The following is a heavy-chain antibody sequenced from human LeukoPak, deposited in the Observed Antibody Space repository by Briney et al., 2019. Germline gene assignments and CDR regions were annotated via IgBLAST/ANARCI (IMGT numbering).Heavy chain of an antibody. CDR3: AKAADIVVVVAATLPMDV. Sequence: GGSLRLSCAASGFTFSSYAKSWVRQAPGKGLEWVSAISGSGGSTYYADSVKGRFTISRDNSKNTLYLQMNSLRAEDTAVYYCAKAADIVVVVAATLPMDVWGKGTTVTVSS. J-gene: IGHJ6*03. CDR2: ISGSGGST. CDR1: GFTFSSYA. V-gene: IGHV3-23*01. D-gene: IGHD2-15*01.